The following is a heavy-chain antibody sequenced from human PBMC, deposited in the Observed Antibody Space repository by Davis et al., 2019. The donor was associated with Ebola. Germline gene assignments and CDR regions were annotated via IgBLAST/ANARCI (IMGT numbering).Heavy chain of an antibody. CDR3: AKERHYYGSGQWDY. CDR1: GFTFSSYA. D-gene: IGHD3-10*01. CDR2: ISGSGGST. Sequence: GESLKISCAASGFTFSSYAMSWVRQAPGKGLEWVSAISGSGGSTYYADSVKGRFTISRDNSKNTLYLQMNSLRAEDTAVYYCAKERHYYGSGQWDYWGQGTLVTVSS. J-gene: IGHJ4*02. V-gene: IGHV3-23*01.